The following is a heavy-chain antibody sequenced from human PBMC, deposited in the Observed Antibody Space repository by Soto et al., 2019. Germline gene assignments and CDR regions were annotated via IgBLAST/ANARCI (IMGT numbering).Heavy chain of an antibody. J-gene: IGHJ4*02. CDR1: GFSLTTSGVG. V-gene: IGHV2-5*02. CDR3: AHRVLRTVFGLVTTTAIYFDF. Sequence: QITLKESGPTVVKPTETLTLTCTFSGFSLTTSGVGVGWVRQSPGKAPEWIALIYWDDDKRYSTSLKSRLTITKDTSKTQVFLTMANVDPSDTATYYCAHRVLRTVFGLVTTTAIYFDFWGQGTPVVVSS. CDR2: IYWDDDK. D-gene: IGHD3-3*01.